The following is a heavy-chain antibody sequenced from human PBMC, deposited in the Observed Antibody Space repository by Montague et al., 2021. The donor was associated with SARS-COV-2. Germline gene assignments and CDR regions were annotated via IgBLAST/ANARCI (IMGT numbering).Heavy chain of an antibody. CDR3: ARHVGMKRVTYGMDV. Sequence: SLRLSCGASGFTFSTYAMSWVRQAPGKGLEWVSSVTGSGGATYYADSXKGRFTISRDNPKNTVFPHMNSLRAEDTAVYYCARHVGMKRVTYGMDVWGQGTTVTVSS. V-gene: IGHV3-23*01. CDR2: VTGSGGAT. J-gene: IGHJ6*02. CDR1: GFTFSTYA. D-gene: IGHD4-23*01.